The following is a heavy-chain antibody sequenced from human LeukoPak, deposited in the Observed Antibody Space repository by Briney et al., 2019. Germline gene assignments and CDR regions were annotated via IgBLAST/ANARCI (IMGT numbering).Heavy chain of an antibody. CDR2: IYHSGST. CDR1: GGSISSGGYS. J-gene: IGHJ4*02. D-gene: IGHD4-17*01. Sequence: ASQTLSLTCAVSGGSISSGGYSWSWIRQPPGKGLEWIGYIYHSGSTYYNPSLKSRVTISVDTSKNQFSLKLSSVTAADTAVYYCASYGLRNYGGNSNYYFDYWGQGTLVTVSS. CDR3: ASYGLRNYGGNSNYYFDY. V-gene: IGHV4-30-2*01.